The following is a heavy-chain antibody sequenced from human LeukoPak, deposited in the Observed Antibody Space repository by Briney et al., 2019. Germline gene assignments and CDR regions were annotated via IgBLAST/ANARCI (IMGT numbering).Heavy chain of an antibody. V-gene: IGHV4-4*09. CDR1: GGSISSYY. Sequence: SETLSLTCTVSGGSISSYYWSWIRQPPGKGLEGIGYIYTSGSTNYNPSLKSRVTISVDTSKNQFSLKLSSVTAADTAVYYCARLRPRDGYNDYWGQGTLVTVSS. D-gene: IGHD5-24*01. CDR2: IYTSGST. J-gene: IGHJ4*02. CDR3: ARLRPRDGYNDY.